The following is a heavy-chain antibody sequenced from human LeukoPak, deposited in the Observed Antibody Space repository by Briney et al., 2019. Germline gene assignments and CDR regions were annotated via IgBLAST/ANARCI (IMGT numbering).Heavy chain of an antibody. Sequence: PGGSLRLSCAASGFTFSGSAMHWVRQAPGKGLEWVSYISSSGRNIYYADSVKGRFTISRDNAKNSLYLQMNSLRAEDTAVYYCARDLVQLWSKDFWGQGTLVTVSS. CDR1: GFTFSGSA. J-gene: IGHJ4*02. V-gene: IGHV3-48*03. CDR3: ARDLVQLWSKDF. CDR2: ISSSGRNI. D-gene: IGHD5-18*01.